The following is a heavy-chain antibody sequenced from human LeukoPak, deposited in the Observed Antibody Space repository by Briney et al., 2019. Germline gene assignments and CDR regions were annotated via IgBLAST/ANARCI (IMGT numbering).Heavy chain of an antibody. V-gene: IGHV1-18*01. CDR2: ISAYNGNT. CDR3: ARDRGILTGYYPIDY. Sequence: ASVKVSCKASGYTFTSYGISWVRQAPGQGLEWMGWISAYNGNTNYAQKLQGRVTMTTDTSTSTAYRELRSLRSDDTAVYYCARDRGILTGYYPIDYWGQGTLVTVSS. D-gene: IGHD3-9*01. CDR1: GYTFTSYG. J-gene: IGHJ4*02.